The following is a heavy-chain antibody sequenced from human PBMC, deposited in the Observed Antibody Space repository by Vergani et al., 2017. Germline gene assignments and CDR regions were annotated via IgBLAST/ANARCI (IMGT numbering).Heavy chain of an antibody. D-gene: IGHD2-8*01. CDR2: ISGSGAST. Sequence: EVQLLESGGGLVQPGGSLRLSCAASGFTFSSYAMTWLRQAPGKGLEWVSAISGSGASTYYADSVKGRFTISRDNSKNTLYLQMNSLRAEDTAVYYCAKFNIVLMGYAGPSGMDVWGQGTTVTVSS. V-gene: IGHV3-23*01. J-gene: IGHJ6*02. CDR1: GFTFSSYA. CDR3: AKFNIVLMGYAGPSGMDV.